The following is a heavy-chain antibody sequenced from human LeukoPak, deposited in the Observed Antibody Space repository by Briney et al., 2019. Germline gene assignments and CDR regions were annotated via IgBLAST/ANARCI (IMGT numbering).Heavy chain of an antibody. CDR2: IRGGGGSA. J-gene: IGHJ4*02. Sequence: GGSLRLSCTASGFTFSAYAMMWVRQAPGKGPEWVSAIRGGGGSAFYADSVKGRFTISRDNSKNTLYLQMNSLRAEDTAVYYCAKRAKNVLRFLEWLSGYFDYWGQGTLVTVSS. D-gene: IGHD3-3*01. V-gene: IGHV3-23*01. CDR3: AKRAKNVLRFLEWLSGYFDY. CDR1: GFTFSAYA.